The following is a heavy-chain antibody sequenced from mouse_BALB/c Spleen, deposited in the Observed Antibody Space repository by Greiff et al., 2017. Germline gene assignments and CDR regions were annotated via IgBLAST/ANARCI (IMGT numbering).Heavy chain of an antibody. V-gene: IGHV3-8*02. CDR1: GDSITSGY. J-gene: IGHJ1*01. Sequence: EVQRVESGPSLVKPSQTLSLTCSVTGDSITSGYWNWIRKFPGNKLEYMGYISYSGSTYYNPSLKSRISITRDTSKNQYYLQLNSVTTEDTATYYCARKSPHYGSSRYFDVWGAGTTVTVSS. D-gene: IGHD1-1*01. CDR2: ISYSGST. CDR3: ARKSPHYGSSRYFDV.